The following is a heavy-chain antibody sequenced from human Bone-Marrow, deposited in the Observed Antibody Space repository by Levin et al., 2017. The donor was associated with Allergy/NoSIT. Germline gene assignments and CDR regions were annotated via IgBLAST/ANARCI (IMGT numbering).Heavy chain of an antibody. Sequence: GSLRLSCGASGFTFNNAWMNWVRQAPGKGLEWVGLIKTNADGGTIDYSASVKGRFTISRDDSTNTLYLQMNSLKPEDTAVYYCTSGDYDFWSGYYSFEFWGQGTLVTVSS. D-gene: IGHD3-3*01. V-gene: IGHV3-15*01. J-gene: IGHJ4*02. CDR3: TSGDYDFWSGYYSFEF. CDR1: GFTFNNAW. CDR2: IKTNADGGTI.